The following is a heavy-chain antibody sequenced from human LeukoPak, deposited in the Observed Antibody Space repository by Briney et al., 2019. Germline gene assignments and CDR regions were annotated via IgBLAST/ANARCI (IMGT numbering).Heavy chain of an antibody. V-gene: IGHV3-74*01. D-gene: IGHD6-13*01. CDR3: ARVYSSSWYSGYLYMDV. Sequence: GGSLRLSCAASGFTLSSYWMHWVRQAPGKGLVWVSRIDTDGSSTTYADSVKGRFTISRDNAKNTLYLQMNSLRAEDTAVYYCARVYSSSWYSGYLYMDVWGKGTTVTVSS. CDR2: IDTDGSST. CDR1: GFTLSSYW. J-gene: IGHJ6*03.